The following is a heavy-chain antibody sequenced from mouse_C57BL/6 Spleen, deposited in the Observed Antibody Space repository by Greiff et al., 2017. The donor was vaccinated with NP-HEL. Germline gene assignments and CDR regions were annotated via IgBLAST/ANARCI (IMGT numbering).Heavy chain of an antibody. D-gene: IGHD1-1*01. V-gene: IGHV1-80*01. CDR2: IYPGDGDT. J-gene: IGHJ1*03. CDR1: GYAFSSYW. Sequence: VQLQQSGAELVKPGASVKISCKASGYAFSSYWMNWVKQRPGKGLEWIGQIYPGDGDTNYNGKFKGQATLTADKSSSTDYMQLSSLTSDDSAVYFCARDYCGSRGYFDVWGTGTTVTVSS. CDR3: ARDYCGSRGYFDV.